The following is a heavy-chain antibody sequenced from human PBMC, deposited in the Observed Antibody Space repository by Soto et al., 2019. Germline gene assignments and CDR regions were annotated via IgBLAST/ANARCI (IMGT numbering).Heavy chain of an antibody. J-gene: IGHJ4*02. V-gene: IGHV3-64*07. Sequence: EVQLVESGGGLVQPGGSLRLSCAASGFTFSSYAMHWVRQAPGKGLEYVSAISSNGGSTYYAESVKGRFTISRDNAKNILYLQMGSLRAESMAVYYCARREEASVHCDFWGQGTLVTVSS. CDR3: ARREEASVHCDF. CDR2: ISSNGGST. CDR1: GFTFSSYA.